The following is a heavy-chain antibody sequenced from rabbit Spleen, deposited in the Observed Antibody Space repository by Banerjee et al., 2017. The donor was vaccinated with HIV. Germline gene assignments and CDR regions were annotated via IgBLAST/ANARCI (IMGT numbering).Heavy chain of an antibody. J-gene: IGHJ6*01. D-gene: IGHD1-1*01. CDR3: ARDSSSSFSSYGMDL. CDR2: IDAGSSGFT. Sequence: QEQLEESGGGLVQPEGSLTLTCTVSGFSFSSSYWICWVRQAPGKGLEWIACIDAGSSGFTYFASWAKGRFTISKTSSTTVTLHMTSLTAADTATYFCARDSSSSFSSYGMDLWGQGTLVTVS. V-gene: IGHV1S45*01. CDR1: GFSFSSSYW.